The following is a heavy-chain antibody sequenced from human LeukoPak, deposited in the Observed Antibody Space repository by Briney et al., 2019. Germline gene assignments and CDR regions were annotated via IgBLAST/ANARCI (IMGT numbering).Heavy chain of an antibody. CDR3: AGEYSGYGGGFDY. J-gene: IGHJ4*02. CDR1: GFTFSSYS. Sequence: GGSLRLSCAASGFTFSSYSMNWVRQAPGKGLEWVSSISSSSSYIYYADSVKGRFTISRDNAKNSLYLQMNSLRAEDTAVYYCAGEYSGYGGGFDYWGQGTLVTVSS. D-gene: IGHD5-12*01. V-gene: IGHV3-21*01. CDR2: ISSSSSYI.